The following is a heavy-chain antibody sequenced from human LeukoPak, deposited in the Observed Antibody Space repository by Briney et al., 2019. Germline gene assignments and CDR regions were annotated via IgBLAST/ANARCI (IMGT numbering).Heavy chain of an antibody. D-gene: IGHD2-2*01. CDR1: GFAFSSYY. V-gene: IGHV3-23*01. CDR3: AILCSSPRCYASQLGY. J-gene: IGHJ4*02. CDR2: ISGSGGST. Sequence: GGTLRLSCAASGFAFSSYYRSWVRQAPGKGLEWVSVISGSGGSTYYADSVKGRYTISRDNTKNTLFLQMNSLRAEDTAVYYCAILCSSPRCYASQLGYWGKGTLVTVSS.